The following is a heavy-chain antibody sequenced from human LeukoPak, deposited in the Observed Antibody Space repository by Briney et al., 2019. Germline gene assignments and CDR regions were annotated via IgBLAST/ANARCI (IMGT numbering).Heavy chain of an antibody. Sequence: GGSLRLSCAASGFTFSTYWMHWVRQAPGKGPMWVSRVDTDGSSKLYADSVKGRFTISRDNAKSTLYLEMNSLRVEDTAVYYCAREHHDVLSRVGFDYWGQGIQVTVAS. D-gene: IGHD3-16*01. J-gene: IGHJ4*02. CDR1: GFTFSTYW. V-gene: IGHV3-74*01. CDR3: AREHHDVLSRVGFDY. CDR2: VDTDGSSK.